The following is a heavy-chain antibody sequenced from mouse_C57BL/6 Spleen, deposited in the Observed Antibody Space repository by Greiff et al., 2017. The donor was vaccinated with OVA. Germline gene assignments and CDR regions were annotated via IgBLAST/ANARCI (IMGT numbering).Heavy chain of an antibody. CDR1: GFTFNTYA. Sequence: GGGLVQPKGSLKLSCAASGFTFNTYAMHWVRQAPGKGLEWVARIRSKSSNYATYYADSVKDRFTISRDDSQSMLYLQMNNLKTEDTARYYCVREVYYYGSSYDYFDYWGQGTTLTVSS. CDR2: IRSKSSNYAT. CDR3: VREVYYYGSSYDYFDY. J-gene: IGHJ2*01. D-gene: IGHD1-1*01. V-gene: IGHV10-3*01.